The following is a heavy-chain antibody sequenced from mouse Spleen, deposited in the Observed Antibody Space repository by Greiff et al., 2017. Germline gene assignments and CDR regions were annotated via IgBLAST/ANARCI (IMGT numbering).Heavy chain of an antibody. CDR1: GFTFSSYG. D-gene: IGHD2-1*01. J-gene: IGHJ3*01. Sequence: EVKLVESGGGLVQPGGSLKLPCAASGFTFSSYGMSWVRQTPDKRLELVATINSNGGSTYYPDSVKGRFTISRDNAKNTLYLQMSSLKSEDTAMYYCARDYGNTWFAYWGQGTLVTVSA. CDR3: ARDYGNTWFAY. V-gene: IGHV5-6-3*01. CDR2: INSNGGST.